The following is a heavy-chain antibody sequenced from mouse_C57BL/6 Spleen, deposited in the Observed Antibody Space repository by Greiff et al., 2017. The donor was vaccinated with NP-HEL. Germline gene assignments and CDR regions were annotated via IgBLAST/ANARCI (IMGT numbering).Heavy chain of an antibody. CDR3: ASDYDTPDLSIGL. J-gene: IGHJ1*01. V-gene: IGHV5-4*03. Sequence: EVKLMESGGGLVKSRGPLILRCAARRFTFSSHATSWVRHTPEKRLEWVATISDGGSYTYYPDNVKGRFTISRDNAKNNLYLQMSHLKSEDTAMYCCASDYDTPDLSIGLSAAGTTVSISS. CDR1: RFTFSSHA. CDR2: ISDGGSYT. D-gene: IGHD1-1*01.